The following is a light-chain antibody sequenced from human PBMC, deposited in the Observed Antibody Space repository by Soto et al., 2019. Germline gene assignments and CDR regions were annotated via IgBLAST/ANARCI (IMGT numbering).Light chain of an antibody. J-gene: IGKJ4*01. CDR3: QQRSGWPPLT. V-gene: IGKV3-11*01. CDR1: QSVTDF. Sequence: EIVLTQSPATLSLSPGERATLSCRASQSVTDFLAWYQQKPGQAPRLLIYDASNRATGVPARFSGSGSWTDFTLTISRLEPEDAVGYYCQQRSGWPPLTFGGGTKVAIK. CDR2: DAS.